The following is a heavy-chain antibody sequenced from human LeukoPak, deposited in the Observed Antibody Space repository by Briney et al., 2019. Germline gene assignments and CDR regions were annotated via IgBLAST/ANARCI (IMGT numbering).Heavy chain of an antibody. CDR2: IYYSGST. Sequence: SETLSLTCTVSGGSTSSYYWSWIRQPPGKGLEWIGYIYYSGSTNYNPSLKSRVTISVDTSKNQFPLKLSSVTAADTAVYYCARLPDYYDSSGLYFDYWGQGTLVTVSS. V-gene: IGHV4-59*08. J-gene: IGHJ4*02. D-gene: IGHD3-22*01. CDR3: ARLPDYYDSSGLYFDY. CDR1: GGSTSSYY.